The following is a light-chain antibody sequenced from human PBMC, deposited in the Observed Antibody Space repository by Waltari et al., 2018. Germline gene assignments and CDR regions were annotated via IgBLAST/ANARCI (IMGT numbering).Light chain of an antibody. J-gene: IGKJ1*01. V-gene: IGKV1-9*01. CDR3: QQLNSYQWT. Sequence: IQLTQSPSSLSASVGDRVTITCRASPGISNFLARYQQKPGKAPKLLIYAASTLQSGVPSRCSGSGSGTDFTLTISSLQPEDFATYYCQQLNSYQWTFGQGTKVDIK. CDR2: AAS. CDR1: PGISNF.